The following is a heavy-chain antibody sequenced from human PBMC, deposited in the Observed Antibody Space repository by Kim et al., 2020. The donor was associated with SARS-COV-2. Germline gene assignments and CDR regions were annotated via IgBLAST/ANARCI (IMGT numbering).Heavy chain of an antibody. CDR3: TRGWAGVVPSPLLGIGPHYDYYAMDV. CDR1: GGSLTGYF. CDR2: INHSRGI. V-gene: IGHV4-34*01. J-gene: IGHJ6*02. Sequence: SETLSLTCAVYGGSLTGYFWTWIRQPPGKGLEWIGEINHSRGINYNPSLKSRVTISADTSKNQFSPKLNSVSAADTAVYYCTRGWAGVVPSPLLGIGPHYDYYAMDVWGQGTTVTVSS. D-gene: IGHD2-2*01.